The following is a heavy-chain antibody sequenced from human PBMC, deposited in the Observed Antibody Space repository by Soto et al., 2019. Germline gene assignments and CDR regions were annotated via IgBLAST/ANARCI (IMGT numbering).Heavy chain of an antibody. CDR1: GDSIGSGEYY. J-gene: IGHJ5*01. V-gene: IGHV4-30-4*01. CDR2: IFSLGTT. CDR3: ARAGENETVAVGWFDS. D-gene: IGHD1-1*01. Sequence: QVQLQESGPGLVKPSQTLSLTCTVSGDSIGSGEYYWTWIRQPPGKGLEWIGYIFSLGTTYYNPSLRSRVIMSADTSKNRFSLQLRSVTAADTAVYYCARAGENETVAVGWFDSWGQGSLVTVSS.